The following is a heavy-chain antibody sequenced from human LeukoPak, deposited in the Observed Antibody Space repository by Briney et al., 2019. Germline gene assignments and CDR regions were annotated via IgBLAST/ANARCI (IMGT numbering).Heavy chain of an antibody. D-gene: IGHD6-19*01. Sequence: PGGSLRLSCVASGFRFDDYGMSWVRQAPGKGLEWVSGINCNGGSTGYADSVKGRFTISRDNAKNSLYLRMNSLRAEDTALYYCARGGSTGWYSFDYWGQGTLVTVSS. CDR2: INCNGGST. J-gene: IGHJ4*02. CDR1: GFRFDDYG. V-gene: IGHV3-20*04. CDR3: ARGGSTGWYSFDY.